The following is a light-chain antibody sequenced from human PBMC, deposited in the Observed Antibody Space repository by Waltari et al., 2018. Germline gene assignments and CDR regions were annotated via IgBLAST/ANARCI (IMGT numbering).Light chain of an antibody. CDR1: SSDVGGYNY. CDR2: DVS. CDR3: SSYTTSNTYV. J-gene: IGLJ1*01. Sequence: QSALTQPASESGSPGQSITISCTGTSSDVGGYNYVSWYQQHPGKAPKVMTHDVSNRPSGVSTRFAGSKSGNTASLTISGRQAEYDAEYYCSSYTTSNTYVFGSGTKVTVL. V-gene: IGLV2-14*03.